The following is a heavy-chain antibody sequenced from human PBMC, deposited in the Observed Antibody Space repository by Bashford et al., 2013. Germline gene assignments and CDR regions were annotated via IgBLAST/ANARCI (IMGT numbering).Heavy chain of an antibody. J-gene: IGHJ4*02. CDR1: GGSFSGYY. CDR2: INHSGST. Sequence: SSETLSLTCAVYGGSFSGYYWSWIRQPPGKGLEWIGEINHSGSTNYNPSLKSRVTISVDTSKNQFSLKLSSVTAADTAVYYCARRTVSTGWTDYWGQGTLVTVSS. D-gene: IGHD4-11*01. CDR3: ARRTVSTGWTDY. V-gene: IGHV4-34*01.